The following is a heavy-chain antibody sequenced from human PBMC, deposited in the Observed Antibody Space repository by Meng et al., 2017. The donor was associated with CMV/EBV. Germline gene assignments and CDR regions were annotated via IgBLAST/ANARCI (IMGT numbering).Heavy chain of an antibody. CDR1: GFTFSSYW. D-gene: IGHD3-22*01. CDR3: ARAPTYYYDSSGYFPDAFDV. Sequence: GESLKISCAASGFTFSSYWMSWVRQAPGKGLEWVANIKQDGSEKYYVDSVKGRFTISRDNAKNSLYLQMNSLRAEDTAVYYCARAPTYYYDSSGYFPDAFDVWGQGTMVTVSS. CDR2: IKQDGSEK. V-gene: IGHV3-7*01. J-gene: IGHJ3*01.